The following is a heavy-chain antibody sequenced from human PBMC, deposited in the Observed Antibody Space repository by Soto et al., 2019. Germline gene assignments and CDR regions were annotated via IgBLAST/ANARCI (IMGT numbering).Heavy chain of an antibody. D-gene: IGHD1-26*01. V-gene: IGHV3-30-3*01. CDR1: GFTFNFFA. Sequence: QVQLVESGGGVVQPGRSLRLSCAASGFTFNFFAMHWVRQAPGKGLEWVAAVSKDGSNTYYADSVKGRFTISRDNPKNTLYLQMNSLRVEDTAVYFCARDIWWEPGVDAFHIWGHGTMVTVSP. CDR3: ARDIWWEPGVDAFHI. J-gene: IGHJ3*02. CDR2: VSKDGSNT.